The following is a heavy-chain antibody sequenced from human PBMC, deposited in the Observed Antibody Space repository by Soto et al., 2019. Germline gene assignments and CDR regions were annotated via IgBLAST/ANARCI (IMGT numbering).Heavy chain of an antibody. CDR2: IYYSGST. V-gene: IGHV4-59*01. Sequence: SETLSLTCTVSGGSISSYYWSWIRQPPGKGLEWIGYIYYSGSTNYNPSLKSRVTISVDTSKNQFSLKLSSVTAADTAVYYCARAALGPSLDYWGQGTLVTVSS. J-gene: IGHJ4*02. D-gene: IGHD3-16*01. CDR1: GGSISSYY. CDR3: ARAALGPSLDY.